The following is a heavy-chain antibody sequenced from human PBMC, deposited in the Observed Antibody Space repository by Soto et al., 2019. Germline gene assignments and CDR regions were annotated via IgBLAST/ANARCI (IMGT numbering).Heavy chain of an antibody. Sequence: GASVKVSCKASGYTFTSYYMHWVRQAPGQGLEWMGIINPSGGSTSYAQKFQGRVTMTRDTSTSTVYMELSSLRSEDTAVYYCARTYGGVIFGVVKRKGNSYHFDYWGQGTLVTVSS. V-gene: IGHV1-46*01. J-gene: IGHJ4*02. CDR1: GYTFTSYY. D-gene: IGHD3-3*01. CDR2: INPSGGST. CDR3: ARTYGGVIFGVVKRKGNSYHFDY.